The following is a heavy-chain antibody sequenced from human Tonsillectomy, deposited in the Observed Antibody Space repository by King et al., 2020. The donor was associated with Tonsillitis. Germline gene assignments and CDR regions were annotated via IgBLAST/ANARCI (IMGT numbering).Heavy chain of an antibody. CDR2: IYYSGST. J-gene: IGHJ6*02. CDR1: GGSISSYY. Sequence: VQLQESGPGLVKPSETLSLTCTVSGGSISSYYWGWIRQPPGKGLEWIGYIYYSGSTNYNPSLKSRVTISVDTSKNQFSLKLSSVTAADTAVYYCARLYGDTSTTSYYYYGMDVWGQGTTVTVSS. V-gene: IGHV4-59*01. CDR3: ARLYGDTSTTSYYYYGMDV. D-gene: IGHD4-17*01.